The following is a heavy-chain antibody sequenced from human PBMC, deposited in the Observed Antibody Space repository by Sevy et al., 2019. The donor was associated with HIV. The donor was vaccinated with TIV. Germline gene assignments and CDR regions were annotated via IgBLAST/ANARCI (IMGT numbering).Heavy chain of an antibody. V-gene: IGHV3-23*01. Sequence: GGSLRLSCAXXXXXXRNXAMXWVRQAPGKGLEWVSALSGTGGSTYYADSVKGRFTISRDNSKNTLYLQMNSLRVEDTAVXXCAXXXXIVXXAAXIRXSXXGQGTLVTVSS. CDR3: AXXXXIVXXAAXIRXSX. CDR2: LSGTGGST. J-gene: IGHJ4*02. CDR1: XXXXRNXA. D-gene: IGHD2-2*01.